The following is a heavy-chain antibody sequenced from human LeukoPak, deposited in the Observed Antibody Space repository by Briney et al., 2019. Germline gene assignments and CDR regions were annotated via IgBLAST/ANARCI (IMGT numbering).Heavy chain of an antibody. V-gene: IGHV3-43*01. J-gene: IGHJ6*02. Sequence: GSLRLSCAASGFPFDDYTMHWGRQAPGKGLEWVSLISWDGGSTYYADSVKGRFTISRDNSKNSLYLQMNILRTEDTALYYCAKASVVVGPLAYYYYGMDVWGQGTTVTVSS. CDR2: ISWDGGST. CDR1: GFPFDDYT. D-gene: IGHD2-2*01. CDR3: AKASVVVGPLAYYYYGMDV.